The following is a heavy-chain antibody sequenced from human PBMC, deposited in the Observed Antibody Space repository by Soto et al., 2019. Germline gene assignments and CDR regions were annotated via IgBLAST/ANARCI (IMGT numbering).Heavy chain of an antibody. CDR1: VVSITSHY. CDR3: TVGGAGHPFDY. J-gene: IGHJ4*02. Sequence: PAETLSLSCTVSVVSITSHYWTWVRQPPGKGLEWIGNIHYSGSTNYSPSLKGRVIISVDTSENQSSLKLSSVTTADTAVYYCTVGGAGHPFDYWGQGTLVTVSS. CDR2: IHYSGST. D-gene: IGHD3-16*01. V-gene: IGHV4-59*11.